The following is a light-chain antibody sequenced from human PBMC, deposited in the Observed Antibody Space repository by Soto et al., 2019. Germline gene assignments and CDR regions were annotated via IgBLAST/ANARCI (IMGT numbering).Light chain of an antibody. V-gene: IGLV1-44*01. Sequence: QSVLTQPPSASGTPGQRVTISCSGSSSNIGSNTVNWYQQLPGTAPKLLIYSNNQRPSGVPDGFSGSKSGTSASLAVSGLQSEDEADYDCAAWDDSLNGVYVFGTGTKLTVL. CDR1: SSNIGSNT. J-gene: IGLJ1*01. CDR2: SNN. CDR3: AAWDDSLNGVYV.